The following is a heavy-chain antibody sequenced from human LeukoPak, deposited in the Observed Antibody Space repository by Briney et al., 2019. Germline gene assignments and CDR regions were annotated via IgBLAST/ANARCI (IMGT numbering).Heavy chain of an antibody. CDR2: IYYSGST. Sequence: SGTLSLTCTVSGGSISSGGYYWSWIRQHPGKGLEWIGYIYYSGSTYYNPSLKSRVTISVDTSKSQFSLKLSSVTAADTAVYYCAREFRTDYGDLYYFDYWGQGTLVSVSS. CDR1: GGSISSGGYY. V-gene: IGHV4-31*03. CDR3: AREFRTDYGDLYYFDY. J-gene: IGHJ4*02. D-gene: IGHD4-17*01.